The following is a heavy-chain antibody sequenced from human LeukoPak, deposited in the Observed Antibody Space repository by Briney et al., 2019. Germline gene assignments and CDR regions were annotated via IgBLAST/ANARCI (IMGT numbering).Heavy chain of an antibody. D-gene: IGHD6-19*01. CDR1: GYTFTGCY. CDR3: ARGVKFSNGWYWFDP. CDR2: INPNSGGT. Sequence: ASVKVSCKASGYTFTGCYMHWVRQAPGQGLEWMGWINPNSGGTNYAQKFQGRVTMTRNTSISTAYMEGTSLRLEDTAVYYCARGVKFSNGWYWFDPWGQGTLVTVSS. J-gene: IGHJ5*02. V-gene: IGHV1-2*02.